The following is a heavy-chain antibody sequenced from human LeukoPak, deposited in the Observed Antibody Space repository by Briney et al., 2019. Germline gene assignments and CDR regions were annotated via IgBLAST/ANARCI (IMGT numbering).Heavy chain of an antibody. CDR2: INHSGST. CDR3: ARYYYDSSGYI. D-gene: IGHD3-22*01. V-gene: IGHV4-34*01. Sequence: PSETLSLTCTVYGGSFCGYYWSWLRQPPGKGREWVGEINHSGSTNYNPSLKSRVTISVHTTRSHFSLKLSSETAADTAVYYCARYYYDSSGYIWGQGTMVTVSS. CDR1: GGSFCGYY. J-gene: IGHJ4*02.